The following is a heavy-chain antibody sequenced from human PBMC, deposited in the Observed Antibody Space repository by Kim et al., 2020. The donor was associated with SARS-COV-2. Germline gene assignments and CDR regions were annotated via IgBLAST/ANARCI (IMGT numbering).Heavy chain of an antibody. V-gene: IGHV3-21*01. Sequence: GGSLRLSCAASGFTFSSYSMNWVRQAPGKGLEWVSSISSSSSYIYYADSVKGRFTISRDNAKNSLYLQMNSLRAEDTAVYYCARAPGYCSSTSCYNPDYWGQGTLVTVSS. D-gene: IGHD2-2*02. CDR1: GFTFSSYS. J-gene: IGHJ4*02. CDR2: ISSSSSYI. CDR3: ARAPGYCSSTSCYNPDY.